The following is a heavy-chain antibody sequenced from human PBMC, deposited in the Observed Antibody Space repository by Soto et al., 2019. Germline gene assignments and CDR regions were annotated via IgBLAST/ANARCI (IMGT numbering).Heavy chain of an antibody. J-gene: IGHJ4*02. CDR1: GFTLNNYG. Sequence: PGGSLRLPCAASGFTLNNYGMSWVRQAPGKGLEWVSSISSSSTFIYDADSVKGRFTFSRDNAKNSLYLQMNSLRAEDTAVYYCARVFSGGSGPIGAFDYWGQGTLVTVSS. CDR2: ISSSSTFI. CDR3: ARVFSGGSGPIGAFDY. V-gene: IGHV3-21*01. D-gene: IGHD3-10*01.